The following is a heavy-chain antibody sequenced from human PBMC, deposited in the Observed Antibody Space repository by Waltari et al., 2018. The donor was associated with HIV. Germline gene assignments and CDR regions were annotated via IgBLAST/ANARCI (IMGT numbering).Heavy chain of an antibody. Sequence: QVQLQQWGAGLLKPSETLSLPCAVYGGSFSGSYWSWIRQPPGKGLEWIGEINHSGSTNYNPSLKSRVTISVDTSKNQFSLKLSSVTAADTAVYYCARGAAAAGTFDPWGQGTLVTVSS. J-gene: IGHJ5*02. V-gene: IGHV4-34*01. CDR3: ARGAAAAGTFDP. CDR1: GGSFSGSY. D-gene: IGHD6-13*01. CDR2: INHSGST.